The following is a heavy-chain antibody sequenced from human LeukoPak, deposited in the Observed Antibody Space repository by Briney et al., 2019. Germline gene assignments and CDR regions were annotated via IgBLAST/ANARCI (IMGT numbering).Heavy chain of an antibody. J-gene: IGHJ4*02. Sequence: ASVKVSCKASGYTFTDYYIHWVRQAPGPGLEWMGYINPKNGDTNYAQKFRGRGTLTRDTSINSAYMELSRLRSDDTAIYYCLRYCSSISCSSWGQGTLVTVSS. CDR1: GYTFTDYY. CDR2: INPKNGDT. CDR3: LRYCSSISCSS. D-gene: IGHD2-2*01. V-gene: IGHV1-2*02.